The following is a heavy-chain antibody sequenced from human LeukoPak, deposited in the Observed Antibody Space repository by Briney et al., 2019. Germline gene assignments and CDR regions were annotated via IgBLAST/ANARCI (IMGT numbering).Heavy chain of an antibody. J-gene: IGHJ4*02. Sequence: GGSLRLSCAASGFTFSIYAMSWVRHTPGKALEWVSSITSRDGTTYYADSVKGRFTISRDNSENTLYLQMNSLRAEDSALYYCARDRPNFYGSDGHYYRRDGDYWGQGTLVTVSS. D-gene: IGHD3-22*01. CDR3: ARDRPNFYGSDGHYYRRDGDY. CDR2: ITSRDGTT. CDR1: GFTFSIYA. V-gene: IGHV3-23*01.